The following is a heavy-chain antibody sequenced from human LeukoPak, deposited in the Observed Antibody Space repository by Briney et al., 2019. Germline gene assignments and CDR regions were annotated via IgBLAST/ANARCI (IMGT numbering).Heavy chain of an antibody. V-gene: IGHV4-4*07. D-gene: IGHD6-6*01. CDR3: AREYSSSSGRTFDY. J-gene: IGHJ4*02. CDR1: GGSISSYY. Sequence: SETLSLTCTVTGGSISSYYWNWIRQPAGKGLEWIGRISTTGSTNYNPSLKSRLTMSVDTSKNQFSLRLSSVSAADTAVYYCAREYSSSSGRTFDYWGQGTLVTVSS. CDR2: ISTTGST.